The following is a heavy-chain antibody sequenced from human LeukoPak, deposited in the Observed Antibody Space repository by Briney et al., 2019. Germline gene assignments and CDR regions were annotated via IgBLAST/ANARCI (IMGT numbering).Heavy chain of an antibody. CDR2: IIPIFGTA. D-gene: IGHD2-15*01. J-gene: IGHJ4*02. V-gene: IGHV1-69*06. CDR1: GYTITNNY. Sequence: ASVKVSCKASGYTITNNYMHWVRQAPGQGLEWMGGIIPIFGTANYAQKFQGRVTITADKSTSTAYMELSSLRSEDTAVYYCARGGVVVVVAATLAFPFDYWGQGTLVTVSS. CDR3: ARGGVVVVVAATLAFPFDY.